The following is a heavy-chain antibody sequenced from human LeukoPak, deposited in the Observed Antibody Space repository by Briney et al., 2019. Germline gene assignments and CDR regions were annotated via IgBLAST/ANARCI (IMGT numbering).Heavy chain of an antibody. CDR3: ATDSRRTVTTGLGDY. Sequence: GGSLRLSCAASGFTVSSSFMNWVRQAPGKGLEWVSVIYSGGNTYYADSVKDRFTISRDNSKNTLYLQMNNLRAEDTAVYYCATDSRRTVTTGLGDYWGQGTLVTVSS. CDR2: IYSGGNT. CDR1: GFTVSSSF. V-gene: IGHV3-66*01. D-gene: IGHD4-17*01. J-gene: IGHJ4*02.